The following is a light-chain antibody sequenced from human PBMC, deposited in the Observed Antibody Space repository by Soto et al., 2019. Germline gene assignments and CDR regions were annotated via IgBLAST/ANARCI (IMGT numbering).Light chain of an antibody. Sequence: EVVMTQSPATLSVSPGERATLSCRASQSVSDNLAWYQQKPGQAPRLLMYGASTRATGIPARFSGSRSGTEFTLTISSLQSEDFVVYYCQQYSNCPRTFGQGTKVELK. CDR3: QQYSNCPRT. CDR2: GAS. V-gene: IGKV3-15*01. CDR1: QSVSDN. J-gene: IGKJ1*01.